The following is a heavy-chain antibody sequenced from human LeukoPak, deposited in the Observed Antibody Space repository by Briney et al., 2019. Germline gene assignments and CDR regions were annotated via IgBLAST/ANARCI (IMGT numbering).Heavy chain of an antibody. V-gene: IGHV1-2*02. CDR1: GYXFSGYY. D-gene: IGHD3-9*01. CDR3: ARQITGYFDS. J-gene: IGHJ4*02. Sequence: ASVKVSCKASGYXFSGYYIHWVRQAPGQGLEWMGWINPNNSDINYAQKFQGRVTMTRDTSISTAYMELSRLTSDDTAVYYCARQITGYFDSWGQGTLVTVSS. CDR2: INPNNSDI.